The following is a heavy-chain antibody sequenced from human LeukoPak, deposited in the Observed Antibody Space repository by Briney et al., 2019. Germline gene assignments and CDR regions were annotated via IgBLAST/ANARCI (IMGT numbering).Heavy chain of an antibody. J-gene: IGHJ6*02. Sequence: GGSLRLSCAASGFTFSNYWMHWVRQAPGKGLVWVSRINSDGSSTSYADSVKGRFTISRDIAKNTLFLQMNSLRAEDTAMYYCARDYGRSRDYGMDVWGQGTTVTVSS. CDR3: ARDYGRSRDYGMDV. CDR2: INSDGSST. V-gene: IGHV3-74*01. D-gene: IGHD3-10*01. CDR1: GFTFSNYW.